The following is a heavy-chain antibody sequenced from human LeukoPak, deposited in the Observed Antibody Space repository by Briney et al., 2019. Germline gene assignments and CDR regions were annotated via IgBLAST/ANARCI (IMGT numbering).Heavy chain of an antibody. J-gene: IGHJ1*01. CDR3: AKSNIVVVVAATQEYFQH. CDR1: GFTLSSYG. Sequence: GGSLRLSCAASGFTLSSYGMHWVRQAPGKGLEWVAVISYDGSNKYYADSVKGRFTISRDNSKNTLYLQMNSLRAEDTAVYYCAKSNIVVVVAATQEYFQHWGQGTLVTVSS. D-gene: IGHD2-15*01. CDR2: ISYDGSNK. V-gene: IGHV3-30*18.